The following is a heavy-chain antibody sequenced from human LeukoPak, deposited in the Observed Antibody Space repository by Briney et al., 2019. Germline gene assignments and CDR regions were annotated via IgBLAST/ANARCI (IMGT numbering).Heavy chain of an antibody. CDR3: ATSLLPAPLYY. CDR2: ISTFNGNT. D-gene: IGHD3-10*01. CDR1: GYTFTSYG. V-gene: IGHV1-18*01. Sequence: ASVKVYCKASGYTFTSYGISWVRQAPGQGLEWMGWISTFNGNTNYAQKLQGRVTMTTDTSTRTAYMELRSLSSDDTAVYYCATSLLPAPLYYWGQGTLVTVSS. J-gene: IGHJ4*02.